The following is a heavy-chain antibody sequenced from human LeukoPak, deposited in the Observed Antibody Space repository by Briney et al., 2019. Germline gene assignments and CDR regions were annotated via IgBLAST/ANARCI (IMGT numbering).Heavy chain of an antibody. CDR2: IYYSGST. Sequence: SQTLSLTCTVSGGSISSGDYYWSWIRPPPGKGLEWLGYIYYSGSTYYNPSLKSRATISVDTSKNQCSLKLSPVTAADTAVYYCARQSKMGINWFDPWGQGTLVTVSS. CDR3: ARQSKMGINWFDP. D-gene: IGHD7-27*01. J-gene: IGHJ5*02. V-gene: IGHV4-30-4*08. CDR1: GGSISSGDYY.